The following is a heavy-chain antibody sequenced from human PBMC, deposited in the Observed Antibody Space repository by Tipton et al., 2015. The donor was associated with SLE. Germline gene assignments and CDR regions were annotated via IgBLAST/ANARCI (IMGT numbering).Heavy chain of an antibody. V-gene: IGHV4-39*07. J-gene: IGHJ5*02. CDR2: IYYSGST. CDR3: ARYPESNYHWFGP. CDR1: GGPISSSSYY. Sequence: TLSLTCTVSGGPISSSSYYWGWIRQPPGKGLEWIGTIYYSGSTYYNPSLKSRVTISVDTSKNQFSLKLSSVTAADTAVYYCARYPESNYHWFGPWGQGALVTVSS. D-gene: IGHD4-11*01.